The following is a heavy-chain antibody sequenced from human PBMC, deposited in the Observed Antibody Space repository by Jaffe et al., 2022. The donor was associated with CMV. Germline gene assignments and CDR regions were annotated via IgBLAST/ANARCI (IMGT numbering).Heavy chain of an antibody. Sequence: QVQLQESGPGLVKPSETLSLTCTVSGGSISSYYWSWIRQPPGKGLEWIGYIYYSGSTNYNPSLKSRVTISVDTSKNQFSLKLSSVTAADTAVYYCARVSAGAPPYWYFDLWGRGTLVTVSS. J-gene: IGHJ2*01. CDR3: ARVSAGAPPYWYFDL. CDR1: GGSISSYY. CDR2: IYYSGST. V-gene: IGHV4-59*01. D-gene: IGHD1-26*01.